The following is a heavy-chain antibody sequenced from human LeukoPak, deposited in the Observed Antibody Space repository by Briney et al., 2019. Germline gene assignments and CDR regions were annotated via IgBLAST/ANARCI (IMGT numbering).Heavy chain of an antibody. CDR1: GFTFSSYA. Sequence: GVSLRLSCAASGFTFSSYAMTWVRQAPGKGLEWVSAISASGGTYDADFVQGRFTISRDNSKNTLYLQMNSLRAEDAAVYYCAKVREIAVVRTDAFDIWGQGTMVTVSS. CDR3: AKVREIAVVRTDAFDI. J-gene: IGHJ3*02. CDR2: ISASGGT. D-gene: IGHD3-22*01. V-gene: IGHV3-23*01.